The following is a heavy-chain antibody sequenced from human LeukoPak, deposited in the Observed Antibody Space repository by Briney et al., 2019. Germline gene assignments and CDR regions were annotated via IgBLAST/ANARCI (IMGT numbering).Heavy chain of an antibody. D-gene: IGHD3-22*01. J-gene: IGHJ4*02. CDR3: AREDYYDSSGYVPYFDY. V-gene: IGHV3-11*01. CDR2: ISSSGSTI. CDR1: GFTFSDYY. Sequence: GGSLRLSCAASGFTFSDYYMSWIRQAPGKGLGWVSYISSSGSTIYYADSVKGRSTISRDNAKNSLYLQMNSLRAEDTAVYYCAREDYYDSSGYVPYFDYWGQGTLVTVSS.